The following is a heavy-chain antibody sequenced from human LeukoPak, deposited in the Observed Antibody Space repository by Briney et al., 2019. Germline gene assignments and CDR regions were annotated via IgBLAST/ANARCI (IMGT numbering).Heavy chain of an antibody. CDR3: ARDLPLDTALILDY. D-gene: IGHD5-18*01. J-gene: IGHJ4*02. Sequence: ASVKVSCKASGYTFTGYYMHWVRQAPGQGLEWMGRINPNSGGTNYAQKFQGRVTMTRDTSISTAYMELSRLRSDDTAVYYCARDLPLDTALILDYWGQGTLVTVSS. V-gene: IGHV1-2*06. CDR2: INPNSGGT. CDR1: GYTFTGYY.